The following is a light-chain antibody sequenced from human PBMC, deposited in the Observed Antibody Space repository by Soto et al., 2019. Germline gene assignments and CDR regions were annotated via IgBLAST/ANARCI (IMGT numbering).Light chain of an antibody. V-gene: IGLV2-14*01. Sequence: QSALTQPASVSGSPGQSITISCTGTSSDVGGYNYVSWYQQHPGKAPKFMIYDVSNRPSGVSNRFSGSKSGNTASLTISGLQAEDEDEYYCCSYTTSNTRQIVFGTGTKVTVL. CDR3: CSYTTSNTRQIV. J-gene: IGLJ1*01. CDR1: SSDVGGYNY. CDR2: DVS.